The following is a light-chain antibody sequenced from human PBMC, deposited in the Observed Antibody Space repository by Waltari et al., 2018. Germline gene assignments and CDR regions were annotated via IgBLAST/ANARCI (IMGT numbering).Light chain of an antibody. CDR2: DAS. CDR1: QSVSSN. V-gene: IGKV3-15*01. J-gene: IGKJ5*01. CDR3: QQYNRWPPIT. Sequence: EIVMTQSPATLSVSTGETATLSCRASQSVSSNVAWYQKKPGQAPRLLIYDASTRAPSIPARFRGSGSGTEFTLTISSLQSEDFAVYYCQQYNRWPPITFGHGTRLEI.